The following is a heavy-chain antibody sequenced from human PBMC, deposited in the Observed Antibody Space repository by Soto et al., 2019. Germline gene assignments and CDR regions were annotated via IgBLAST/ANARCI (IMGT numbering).Heavy chain of an antibody. J-gene: IGHJ5*02. CDR3: ARGGIIMVRGRHWFDP. CDR1: GGSFSGYY. CDR2: INHSGST. Sequence: QVQLQQWGAGLLKPSETPSLICAVYGGSFSGYYWSWIRQPPGKGLEWIGEINHSGSTNYNPSLKSRVTISVDTSKKQFSLKLSSVTAADTAVYYCARGGIIMVRGRHWFDPWGQGTLVTVSS. V-gene: IGHV4-34*01. D-gene: IGHD3-10*01.